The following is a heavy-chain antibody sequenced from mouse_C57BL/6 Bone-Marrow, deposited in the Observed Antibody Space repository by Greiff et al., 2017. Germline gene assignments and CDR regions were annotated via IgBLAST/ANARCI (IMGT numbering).Heavy chain of an antibody. V-gene: IGHV5-6*02. D-gene: IGHD2-5*01. CDR3: ARRSNYEGYYAMDY. J-gene: IGHJ4*01. CDR2: ISSGGSYT. CDR1: GFTFSSYG. Sequence: EVKLMESGGDLVKPGGSLKLSCAASGFTFSSYGMSWVRQTPDKRLEWVATISSGGSYTYYPDSVKGRFTISRDNAKNTLYLQMSSLKSEDTAMYYCARRSNYEGYYAMDYWGQGTSVTVSS.